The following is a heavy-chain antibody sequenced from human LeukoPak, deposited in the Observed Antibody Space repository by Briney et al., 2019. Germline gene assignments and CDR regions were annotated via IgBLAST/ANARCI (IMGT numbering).Heavy chain of an antibody. V-gene: IGHV4-59*01. D-gene: IGHD3-10*01. CDR1: GGSISRYY. Sequence: PSETLSLTCTVSGGSISRYYWSWIRLPPGKGLEWIAYIYYSGSTNYNPSLKSRVTISVDTSKNQFSLKLSSVTAADTAVYYCARRYGSGSSGTFDYWGQGTLVTVSS. J-gene: IGHJ4*02. CDR2: IYYSGST. CDR3: ARRYGSGSSGTFDY.